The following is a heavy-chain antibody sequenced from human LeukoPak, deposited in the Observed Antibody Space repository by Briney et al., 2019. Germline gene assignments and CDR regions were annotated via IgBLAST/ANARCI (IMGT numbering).Heavy chain of an antibody. CDR2: ISYDGRNT. Sequence: PGGSLRLSCAASGFTFSSYWMHWVRQAPGKGLEWVAVISYDGRNTYYADSVKGRFTISRDNSKNTLYLQMNSLKTEDTAVYYCAKDRLVVAPAAMTSNFDYWGQGTLVTVSS. CDR1: GFTFSSYW. J-gene: IGHJ4*02. V-gene: IGHV3-30*18. CDR3: AKDRLVVAPAAMTSNFDY. D-gene: IGHD2-2*01.